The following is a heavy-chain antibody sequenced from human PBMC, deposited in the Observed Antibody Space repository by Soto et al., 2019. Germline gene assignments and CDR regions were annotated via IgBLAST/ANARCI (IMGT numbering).Heavy chain of an antibody. CDR1: GFTFSTYA. V-gene: IGHV3-23*01. J-gene: IGHJ4*02. CDR2: IRGSGGST. CDR3: AKSLKGASPTGFSADY. D-gene: IGHD1-26*01. Sequence: EVQLLESGGGLVQPGGSLRLSCVASGFTFSTYAMSWARQAPGKGLEWVADIRGSGGSTHYADSVKGRSTISRDNSKNTLYLKMNSLRAEDTAVYYCAKSLKGASPTGFSADYWGQGTLVTVSS.